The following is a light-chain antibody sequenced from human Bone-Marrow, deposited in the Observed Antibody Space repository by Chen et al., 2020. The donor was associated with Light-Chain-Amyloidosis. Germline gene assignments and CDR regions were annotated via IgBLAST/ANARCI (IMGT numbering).Light chain of an antibody. J-gene: IGKJ4*01. CDR3: QKYDSAPLT. CDR1: QGIINN. V-gene: IGKV1-27*01. CDR2: AAS. Sequence: DIQMTQSPSSLSASVGDRVTITCRASQGIINNLAWYQQRPGKVPKLLIYAASTLQSGVPSRFGGNGSRADFSLTISSLQPEDVATYYCQKYDSAPLTFGGGTKVEIK.